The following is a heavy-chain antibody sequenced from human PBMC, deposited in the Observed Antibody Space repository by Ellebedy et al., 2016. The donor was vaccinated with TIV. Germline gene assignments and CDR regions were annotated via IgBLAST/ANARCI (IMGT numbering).Heavy chain of an antibody. CDR2: IYYSGST. CDR3: ARLPRGRGGYYYYGMDV. J-gene: IGHJ6*02. V-gene: IGHV4-59*08. Sequence: SETLSLTXTVYGSSFSRYLWPWFPWHQGKGLEWIGYIYYSGSTNYTPSLKSRVTISVDTSKNQFSLKLSSVTAADTAVYYRARLPRGRGGYYYYGMDVWGQGTTVTVSS. D-gene: IGHD1-26*01. CDR1: GSSFSRYL.